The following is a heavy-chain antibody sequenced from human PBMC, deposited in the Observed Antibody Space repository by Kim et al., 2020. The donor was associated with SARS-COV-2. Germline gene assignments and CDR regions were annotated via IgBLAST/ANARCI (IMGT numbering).Heavy chain of an antibody. CDR2: INPSGGST. CDR1: GYTFTSYY. Sequence: ASVKVSCKASGYTFTSYYMHWVRQAPGQGLEWMGIINPSGGSTSYAQKFQGRVTMTRDTSTSTVYMELSSLRSEDTAVYYCASEIWAYSSGYLFGYWGQGTLVTVSS. J-gene: IGHJ4*02. D-gene: IGHD6-19*01. V-gene: IGHV1-46*01. CDR3: ASEIWAYSSGYLFGY.